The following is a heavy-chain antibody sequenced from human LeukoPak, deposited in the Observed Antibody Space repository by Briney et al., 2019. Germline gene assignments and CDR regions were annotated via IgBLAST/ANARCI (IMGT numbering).Heavy chain of an antibody. CDR1: GGSFSGYY. CDR2: INHSGST. V-gene: IGHV4-34*01. Sequence: SETLSLTCAVYGGSFSGYYWSWIRQPPGKGLDWIGEINHSGSTNYNPSLKGRVTISLDTSKNQFSLKLSSVTAADTAVYYCARGRGGIAAADLDYWGQGTLVTVSS. J-gene: IGHJ4*02. CDR3: ARGRGGIAAADLDY. D-gene: IGHD6-13*01.